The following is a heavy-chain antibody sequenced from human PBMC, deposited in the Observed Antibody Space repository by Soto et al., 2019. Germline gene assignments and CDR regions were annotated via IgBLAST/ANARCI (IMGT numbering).Heavy chain of an antibody. CDR1: GFNFTSYW. Sequence: GGSLRLSCAASGFNFTSYWMKWVRQAPGKGLEWVANIKQDGSEKYYVDSVKGRFTISRDNAKNSLYLQMNSLRAEDTAVYYCAGSVYWGQGTLVTVSS. CDR3: AGSVY. J-gene: IGHJ4*02. CDR2: IKQDGSEK. V-gene: IGHV3-7*01. D-gene: IGHD3-10*01.